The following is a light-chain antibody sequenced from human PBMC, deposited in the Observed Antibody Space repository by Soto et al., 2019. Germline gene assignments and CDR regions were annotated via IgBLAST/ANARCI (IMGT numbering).Light chain of an antibody. CDR2: GNN. V-gene: IGLV1-40*01. Sequence: QSVLTQPPSVSGAPGQRVTISCTGSSSNIGAGYAVHWYLQLPGTAPKLLIYGNNNRPSGVPDRFSGSKSGTSASLAITGLQAEDEADYYCQSYDSSLSVVFGGGTK. CDR1: SSNIGAGYA. CDR3: QSYDSSLSVV. J-gene: IGLJ3*02.